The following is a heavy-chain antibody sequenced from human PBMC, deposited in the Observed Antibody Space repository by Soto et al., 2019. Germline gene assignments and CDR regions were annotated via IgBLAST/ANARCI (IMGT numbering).Heavy chain of an antibody. Sequence: QVQLQESGPGLVKPSGTLSLTCAVSGGSISSSNWWTWVRQPPGKGLEWIGEIYHSGSTNYNPSLKSRVTISVDKINNQFSLKLSSVTAADTAVYYCASRYCTSTSCSRFDPWGQGTLVTVSS. CDR1: GGSISSSNW. J-gene: IGHJ5*02. V-gene: IGHV4-4*02. D-gene: IGHD2-2*01. CDR2: IYHSGST. CDR3: ASRYCTSTSCSRFDP.